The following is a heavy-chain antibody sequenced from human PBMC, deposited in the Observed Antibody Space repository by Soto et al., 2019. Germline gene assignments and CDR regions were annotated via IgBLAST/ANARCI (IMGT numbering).Heavy chain of an antibody. CDR1: GGSFSGYY. CDR3: ARASMVYGMDV. CDR2: IYTSGNT. D-gene: IGHD3-10*01. Sequence: SETLSLTCTVSGGSFSGYYWSWFRQPAGKGLEWIGRIYTSGNTNYNPSLKSRVTMSVDTSKNQFSLKLSSVTAADTAVYYCARASMVYGMDVWGQGTTVTVSS. J-gene: IGHJ6*02. V-gene: IGHV4-4*07.